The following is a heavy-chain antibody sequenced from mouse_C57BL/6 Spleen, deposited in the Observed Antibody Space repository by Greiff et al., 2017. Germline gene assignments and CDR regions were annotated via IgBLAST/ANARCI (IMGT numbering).Heavy chain of an antibody. J-gene: IGHJ2*01. CDR3: ARSRTGNRYYFDN. Sequence: QVTLKECGPGILQPSQTLSLTCSFSGFSLSTFGMGVGWIRQPSGKGLEWLAHIWWDDDKYYNPALKSRLTISKDTSKNQVFLKIANVDTADTATYFCARSRTGNRYYFDNRGQGTTLTASS. CDR1: GFSLSTFGMG. D-gene: IGHD4-1*01. V-gene: IGHV8-8*01. CDR2: IWWDDDK.